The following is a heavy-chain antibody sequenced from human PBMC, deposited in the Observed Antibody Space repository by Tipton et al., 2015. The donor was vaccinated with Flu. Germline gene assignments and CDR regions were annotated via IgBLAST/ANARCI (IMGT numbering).Heavy chain of an antibody. Sequence: QLVQSGAEVKKPGESLKISCKGSGYSFTSYWIGWVRQMPGKGLEWMGIIYPGDSDTRYSPSFQGQVTISADKSISTAYLQWSSLKASDTAMYYCARTVPAEVRFLEWLPPSYYFDYWGQGTLVPVSS. J-gene: IGHJ4*02. CDR2: IYPGDSDT. V-gene: IGHV5-51*01. CDR3: ARTVPAEVRFLEWLPPSYYFDY. CDR1: GYSFTSYW. D-gene: IGHD3-3*01.